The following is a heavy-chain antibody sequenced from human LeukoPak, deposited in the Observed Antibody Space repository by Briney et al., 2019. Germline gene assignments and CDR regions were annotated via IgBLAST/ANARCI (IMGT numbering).Heavy chain of an antibody. J-gene: IGHJ6*03. Sequence: ASVKVSCKASGYTFTRYYMHWVRQAPGQGLEWMGWINPNSGGTNYAQKFQGRVTMTRDTSISTAYMELSRLRSDDTAVYYCARMRNYYYYMDVWGKGTTVTISS. V-gene: IGHV1-2*02. CDR2: INPNSGGT. CDR1: GYTFTRYY. CDR3: ARMRNYYYYMDV.